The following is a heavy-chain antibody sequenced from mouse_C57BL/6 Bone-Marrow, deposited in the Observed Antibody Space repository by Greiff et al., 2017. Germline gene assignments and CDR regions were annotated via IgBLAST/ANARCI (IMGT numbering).Heavy chain of an antibody. CDR2: ISSGGSYT. CDR3: ASPYYSLFAY. CDR1: GFTFSSYG. D-gene: IGHD2-12*01. J-gene: IGHJ3*01. V-gene: IGHV5-6*01. Sequence: EVQLVESGGDLVKPGGSLKLSCAASGFTFSSYGMSWVRQTPDKRLEWVATISSGGSYTYYPDSVKGRFTISRDNAKNTLYLHMSSLKSEDTAMYYCASPYYSLFAYWGQGPLVTVSA.